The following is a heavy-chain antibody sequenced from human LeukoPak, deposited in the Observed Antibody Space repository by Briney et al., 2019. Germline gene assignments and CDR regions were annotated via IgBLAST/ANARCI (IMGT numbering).Heavy chain of an antibody. CDR1: GFSVSSNY. D-gene: IGHD2-15*01. CDR3: ASESGGGRTLYYFGY. Sequence: PGGSLRLSCAASGFSVSSNYMSWVRQAPGKGLEWVSLIYSGASTFYADSVRGRFIISTDNSKNTPYLQMNSLRDEDSAVYYCASESGGGRTLYYFGYWGQGTLVTVSS. J-gene: IGHJ4*02. V-gene: IGHV3-66*01. CDR2: IYSGAST.